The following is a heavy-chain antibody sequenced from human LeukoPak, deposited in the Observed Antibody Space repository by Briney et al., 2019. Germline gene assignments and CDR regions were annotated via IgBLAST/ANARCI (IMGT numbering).Heavy chain of an antibody. CDR2: IGYDGSNK. V-gene: IGHV3-33*01. CDR1: GFTFSSYG. Sequence: PGRSLRLSCAASGFTFSSYGMHWVRQAPGKGLEGVAVIGYDGSNKYYADSVKGRFTISRNNSKNTLYLQMNSLRAEDTAVYYCARDVVVVPAAHYGMDVWGKGTTVTVSS. D-gene: IGHD2-2*01. CDR3: ARDVVVVPAAHYGMDV. J-gene: IGHJ6*04.